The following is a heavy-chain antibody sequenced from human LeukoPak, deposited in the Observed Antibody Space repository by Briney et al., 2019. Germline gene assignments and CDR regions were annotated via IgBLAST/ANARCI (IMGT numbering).Heavy chain of an antibody. CDR3: ARYCSGGSCYSGQLDASAFDI. D-gene: IGHD2-15*01. CDR2: ISAYNGNT. J-gene: IGHJ3*02. Sequence: ASVKVSCKASGYTFTSYGISWVRQAPGQGLEWMGWISAYNGNTNYAQKLQGRVTMTTDTSTSTAYMELRSLRSDDTAVYYCARYCSGGSCYSGQLDASAFDIWGQGTMVTVSS. CDR1: GYTFTSYG. V-gene: IGHV1-18*01.